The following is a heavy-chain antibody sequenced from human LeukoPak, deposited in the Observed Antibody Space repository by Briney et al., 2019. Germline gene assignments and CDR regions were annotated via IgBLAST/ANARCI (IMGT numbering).Heavy chain of an antibody. D-gene: IGHD6-13*01. Sequence: LSLTCTVSGGSISSSSYYWGWIRQPPGKGLEWVAVISYDGSNKYYADSVKGRFTISRDNSKNTLYLQMNSLRAEDTAVYYCARDPVIAAAGRTFDYWGQGTLVTVSS. V-gene: IGHV3-30-3*01. CDR2: ISYDGSNK. CDR1: GGSISSSS. CDR3: ARDPVIAAAGRTFDY. J-gene: IGHJ4*02.